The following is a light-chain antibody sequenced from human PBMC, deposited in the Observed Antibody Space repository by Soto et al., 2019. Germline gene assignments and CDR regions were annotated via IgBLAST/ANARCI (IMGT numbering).Light chain of an antibody. J-gene: IGKJ1*01. CDR2: AAS. Sequence: IHMTQSPSCLSASVLDIVTITCRASQGIRNDLGWYQQKPGKAPKLLIYAASSLQSGVPSRFSGSGSGTDFTLTISSLQPEDFATYYCLQDYNYPLAFGQGTKVDIK. V-gene: IGKV1-6*01. CDR1: QGIRND. CDR3: LQDYNYPLA.